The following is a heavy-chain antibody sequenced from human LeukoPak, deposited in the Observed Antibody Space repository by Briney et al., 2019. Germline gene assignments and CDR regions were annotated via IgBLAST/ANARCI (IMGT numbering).Heavy chain of an antibody. D-gene: IGHD3-22*01. CDR2: IDWDDDK. CDR3: ARINYDRSKGFDY. Sequence: GSGPTLVNPTQPLTLTCTFSGFSLSTSGMCVSWIRQPPGKALEWLARIDWDDDKYYSTSLRTRLTISKDTSKNQVVLTMTNMDPVDTATYYCARINYDRSKGFDYWGQGTLVTVSS. V-gene: IGHV2-70*11. CDR1: GFSLSTSGMC. J-gene: IGHJ4*02.